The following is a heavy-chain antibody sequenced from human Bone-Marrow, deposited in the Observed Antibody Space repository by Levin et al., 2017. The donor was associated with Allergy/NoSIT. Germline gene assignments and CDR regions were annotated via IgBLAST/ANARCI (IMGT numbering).Heavy chain of an antibody. D-gene: IGHD3-10*01. V-gene: IGHV4-39*07. Sequence: SETLSLTCSVSAGSIRSSSYYWGWIRQPPGEGLEWIGSVYYSGSTYYNPSLESRVTISVDTSQNQFSLKLRSVTAADTAVYYCATTMVRGVVLYWGQGTLVTVSS. CDR1: AGSIRSSSYY. CDR2: VYYSGST. J-gene: IGHJ4*02. CDR3: ATTMVRGVVLY.